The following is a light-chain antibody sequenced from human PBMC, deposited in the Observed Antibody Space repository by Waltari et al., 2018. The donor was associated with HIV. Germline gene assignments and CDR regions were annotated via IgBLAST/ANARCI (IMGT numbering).Light chain of an antibody. J-gene: IGKJ3*01. CDR3: HQSSGLPFT. CDR2: DAS. CDR1: QTIDSN. Sequence: EIVLTQSPDFQSVTPKEEVTITCRASQTIDSNLHWFQQKPNQPPKLLIKDASQSFSGVPSRFSGSGSGTNFTLTINSLEVEDAATYFCHQSSGLPFTFGPGTKLDIK. V-gene: IGKV6-21*01.